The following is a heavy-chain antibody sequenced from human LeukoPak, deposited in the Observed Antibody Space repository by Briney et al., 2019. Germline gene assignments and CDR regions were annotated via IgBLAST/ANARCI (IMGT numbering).Heavy chain of an antibody. Sequence: GGSLRLSCAASGFTFSSYAMSWVRQAPGKGLEWVSAISGSGGSTYYADSVKGRFTISRDNSKNTLYLQMNSLRSEDTAVYYCARGNVVGYYYDNDAPQGDAFDIWGQGTMVTVSS. J-gene: IGHJ3*02. V-gene: IGHV3-23*01. D-gene: IGHD3-22*01. CDR2: ISGSGGST. CDR1: GFTFSSYA. CDR3: ARGNVVGYYYDNDAPQGDAFDI.